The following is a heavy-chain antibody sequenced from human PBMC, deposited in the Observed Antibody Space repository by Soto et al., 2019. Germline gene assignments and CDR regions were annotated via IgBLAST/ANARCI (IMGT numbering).Heavy chain of an antibody. J-gene: IGHJ6*02. CDR2: IYPNDYDT. CDR3: AQPTFGLPAADV. D-gene: IGHD3-16*01. CDR1: GYSFTSYC. Sequence: GESLKISCKASGYSFTSYCIGWVRQKPWKGLEWMAIIYPNDYDTRYSPSFQGQVTISADKSISTTYLQWNSLKASDTAIYYCAQPTFGLPAADVWGQGTTMTV. V-gene: IGHV5-51*01.